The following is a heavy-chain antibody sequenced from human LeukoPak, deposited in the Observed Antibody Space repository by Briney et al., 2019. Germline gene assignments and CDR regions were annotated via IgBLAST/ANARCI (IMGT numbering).Heavy chain of an antibody. Sequence: ASVKVSCKASGYTFTSYGISWVRQAPGQGLEWMGWISAYNGNTNYAQKLQGRVTMTTDTSTSTAYMELRSLRSEDTAVYYCARMSGGYGSGSYSYYYYYYMDVWGKGTTVTISS. V-gene: IGHV1-18*01. D-gene: IGHD3-10*01. CDR1: GYTFTSYG. J-gene: IGHJ6*03. CDR2: ISAYNGNT. CDR3: ARMSGGYGSGSYSYYYYYYMDV.